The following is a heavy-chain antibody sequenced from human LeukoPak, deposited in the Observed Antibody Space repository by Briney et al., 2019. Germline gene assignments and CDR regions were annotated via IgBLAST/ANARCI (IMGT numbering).Heavy chain of an antibody. CDR1: GFSVSSNN. J-gene: IGHJ4*02. D-gene: IGHD3-10*01. CDR3: ARGAYGSGSHDY. CDR2: IYSGGST. Sequence: GGSLRLSCAASGFSVSSNNMSWVRQAPGKGLEWVSVIYSGGSTYYADSVKGRFTISRDNSKNTLYLQMNSLRAEDTAVYYCARGAYGSGSHDYWGQGTLVTVSS. V-gene: IGHV3-66*01.